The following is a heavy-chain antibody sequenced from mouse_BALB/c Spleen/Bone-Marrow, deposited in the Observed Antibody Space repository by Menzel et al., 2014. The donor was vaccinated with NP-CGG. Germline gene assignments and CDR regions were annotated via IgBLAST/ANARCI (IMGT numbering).Heavy chain of an antibody. V-gene: IGHV1S130*01. J-gene: IGHJ2*01. Sequence: VQLQQSGSVLVRPGASVKLSCKASGYTFTSSWMHWAKQRPGQGLEWIGEIHPNSGNTNYNEKFKGKATLTVDASSSTAYVDLSSLTSEDSAVYYCVRGGFDYWGQGTTLTVSS. CDR3: VRGGFDY. CDR2: IHPNSGNT. CDR1: GYTFTSSW.